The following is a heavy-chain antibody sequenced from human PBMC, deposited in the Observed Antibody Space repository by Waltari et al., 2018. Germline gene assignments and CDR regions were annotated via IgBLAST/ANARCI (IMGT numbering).Heavy chain of an antibody. V-gene: IGHV2-26*01. CDR3: ASRRSTGDFDY. J-gene: IGHJ4*02. D-gene: IGHD7-27*01. CDR1: GFSLSNARMG. CDR2: IFSNDEK. Sequence: QVTLKESGPVLVKPTETLTLTCTVSGFSLSNARMGVSWIRQPPGKALEWLAHIFSNDEKSYSTSLKSRLTISRDNAKNSLYLQMNSLRAEDTAVYYCASRRSTGDFDYWGQGTLVTVSS.